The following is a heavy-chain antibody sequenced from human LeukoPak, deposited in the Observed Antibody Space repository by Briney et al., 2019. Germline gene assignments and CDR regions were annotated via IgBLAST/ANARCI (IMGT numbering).Heavy chain of an antibody. CDR3: ARGLYYYGSGSYGDAFDI. J-gene: IGHJ3*02. CDR1: GYTFTSYD. CDR2: MNPNSGNT. V-gene: IGHV1-8*01. D-gene: IGHD3-10*01. Sequence: ASVKVSCKASGYTFTSYDINWVRQATGQGLEWMGWMNPNSGNTGYAQKFQGRVTMTRNTSISTAYMELSSLRSEDTAVYYCARGLYYYGSGSYGDAFDIWGQGTMVTVSS.